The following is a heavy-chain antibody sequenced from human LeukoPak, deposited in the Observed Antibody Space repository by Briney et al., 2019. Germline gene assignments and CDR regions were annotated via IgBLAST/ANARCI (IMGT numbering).Heavy chain of an antibody. Sequence: RGSLRLSRAPSVFTFSGSAMHWVRQASGKGLEWFGRIRSKANSYATAYAASVKGRFTNSRDDSKNTAYLQMNSLKTEDTAVYYCTRHKGTDSSGYGWGQGTLVTVSS. CDR1: VFTFSGSA. V-gene: IGHV3-73*01. CDR2: IRSKANSYAT. D-gene: IGHD3-22*01. J-gene: IGHJ4*02. CDR3: TRHKGTDSSGYG.